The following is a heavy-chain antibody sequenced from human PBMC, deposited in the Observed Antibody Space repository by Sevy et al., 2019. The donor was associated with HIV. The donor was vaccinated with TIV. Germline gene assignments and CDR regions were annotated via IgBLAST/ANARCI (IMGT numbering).Heavy chain of an antibody. CDR3: ARLSSCGGDCYYFDY. V-gene: IGHV3-30*04. D-gene: IGHD2-21*02. CDR2: MSYVGNSE. J-gene: IGHJ4*02. Sequence: GGSLRLSCAASGFTFSHYALHWVRQAPGKGLEWVAIMSYVGNSENYADSVKGRFTISRDNSKNALYLQMNSLRAEDTVLYYCARLSSCGGDCYYFDYWGQGTLVTVSS. CDR1: GFTFSHYA.